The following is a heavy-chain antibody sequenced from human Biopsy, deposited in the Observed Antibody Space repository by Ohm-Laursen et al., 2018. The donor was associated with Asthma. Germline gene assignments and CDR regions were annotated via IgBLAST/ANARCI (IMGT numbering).Heavy chain of an antibody. J-gene: IGHJ3*02. Sequence: SSVKVSCKASGYTFINYAIHWVRQAPGQRLEWMGWINAGNGNTKYSQKFQGRVTITRDTSASTAYMELSSLRSEDTAVYYCARTYYDFLTGQVIDAFAIWGQGTMVAVSS. CDR1: GYTFINYA. CDR3: ARTYYDFLTGQVIDAFAI. D-gene: IGHD3-9*01. V-gene: IGHV1-3*01. CDR2: INAGNGNT.